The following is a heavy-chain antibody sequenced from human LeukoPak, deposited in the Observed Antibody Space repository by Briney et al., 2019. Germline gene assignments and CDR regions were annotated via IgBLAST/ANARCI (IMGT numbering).Heavy chain of an antibody. CDR2: ISGSGGST. CDR1: GFTFSSYA. J-gene: IGHJ4*02. CDR3: ARGITIFGVVTRPDY. Sequence: GGSLRLSCAASGFTFSSYAMNWVRQAPGKGLEWVSIISGSGGSTYYADSVKGRFTISKDNSKNTLYLQMNSLRAEDTAAYSCARGITIFGVVTRPDYWGQGTLVTVSS. V-gene: IGHV3-23*01. D-gene: IGHD3-3*01.